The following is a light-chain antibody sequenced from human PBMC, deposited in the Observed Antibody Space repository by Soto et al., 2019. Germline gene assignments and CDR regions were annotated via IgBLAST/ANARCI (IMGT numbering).Light chain of an antibody. CDR2: AAS. CDR1: QSISSY. Sequence: DIQMTQSPSSLSASVGDRVTITCRASQSISSYLNWYQQKPGKAPKLLIYAASSLQSGVPSRFSGSGSGTDFTLTISSLQPEDFATYYCQQSYSTPPIFGPGTKVDTK. CDR3: QQSYSTPPI. J-gene: IGKJ3*01. V-gene: IGKV1-39*01.